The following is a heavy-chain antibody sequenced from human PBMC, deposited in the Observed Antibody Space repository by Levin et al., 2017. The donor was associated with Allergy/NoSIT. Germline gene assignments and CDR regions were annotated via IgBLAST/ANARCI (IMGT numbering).Heavy chain of an antibody. CDR3: ARGQGGYESFDH. V-gene: IGHV1-18*01. CDR2: ISTDNGHR. CDR1: GYTFNMYG. J-gene: IGHJ4*02. D-gene: IGHD5-12*01. Sequence: ASVKVSCKASGYTFNMYGINWVRQAPGQGLEWMGWISTDNGHRDYAQKVQGRVTMTTDRSTTTAYMKLTSLTSDDTAMYFCARGQGGYESFDHWGQGTLVTVSS.